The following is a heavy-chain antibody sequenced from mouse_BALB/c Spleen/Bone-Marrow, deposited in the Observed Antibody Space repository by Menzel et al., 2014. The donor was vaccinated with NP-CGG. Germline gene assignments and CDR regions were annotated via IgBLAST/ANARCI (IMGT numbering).Heavy chain of an antibody. D-gene: IGHD2-2*01. CDR1: GYAFTNYL. J-gene: IGHJ2*01. Sequence: VQLRQSGAELVRPGTSVKVSCKASGYAFTNYLIEWVKQRPGQGLEWIGVINPGSGGTNYNEKFKGKATLTADNSSNTAFMHLSSLTSDDSAVYFCARGGHGSYWGQGTTLTVSS. V-gene: IGHV1-54*03. CDR3: ARGGHGSY. CDR2: INPGSGGT.